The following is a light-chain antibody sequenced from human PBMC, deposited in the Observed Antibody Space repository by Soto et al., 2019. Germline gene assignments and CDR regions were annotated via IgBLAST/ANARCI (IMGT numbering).Light chain of an antibody. CDR2: GVS. CDR3: QQYGSSPRT. V-gene: IGKV3-20*01. J-gene: IGKJ1*01. Sequence: EIVLTQSPGTLSLSPGERATLSCRASQSVTSSSLAWYQQIPGQAPRLLIFGVSIRATGIPDRFSGSGSGTDFTLTLSRLEPEDFAVYYCQQYGSSPRTFGQGTKVEIK. CDR1: QSVTSSS.